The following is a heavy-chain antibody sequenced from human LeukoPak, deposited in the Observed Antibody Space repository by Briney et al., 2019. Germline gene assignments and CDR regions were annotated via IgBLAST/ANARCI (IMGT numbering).Heavy chain of an antibody. V-gene: IGHV1-18*01. CDR3: ARDKGGYDNAFDY. CDR2: IDPYNVNR. J-gene: IGHJ4*02. Sequence: ASVKVSCKASGYSFISYGIIWVRQAPGQGLEWMGWIDPYNVNRNYVQKFQGRVTMTTDTSTTTAYMELGSLTSDDTGVYYCARDKGGYDNAFDYWGQGTLVTVSS. D-gene: IGHD3-9*01. CDR1: GYSFISYG.